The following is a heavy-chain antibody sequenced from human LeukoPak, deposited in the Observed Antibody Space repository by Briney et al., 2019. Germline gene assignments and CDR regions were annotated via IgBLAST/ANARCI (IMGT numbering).Heavy chain of an antibody. D-gene: IGHD5-18*01. CDR2: IYHSGST. V-gene: IGHV4-38-2*02. CDR3: ASPAMAFIDQGRYNYYYYMDV. J-gene: IGHJ6*03. Sequence: PTETLSLTCTVSGYSISSGYYWGWIRQPPGKGLEWIGSIYHSGSTYYNPSLKSRVTISVDTSKNQFSLKLSSVTAADTAVYYCASPAMAFIDQGRYNYYYYMDVWGKGTTVTVSS. CDR1: GYSISSGYY.